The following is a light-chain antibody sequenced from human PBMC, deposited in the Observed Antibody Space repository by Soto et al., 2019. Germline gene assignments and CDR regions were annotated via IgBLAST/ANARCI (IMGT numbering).Light chain of an antibody. V-gene: IGKV1-33*01. J-gene: IGKJ2*01. CDR2: DAS. Sequence: DIQMTQSPSSLSASVGDRVTITCQASQDISNYLSWYQQKPGKAPKLLIYDASNLETGVPSRFSGSGSGTDFTFTISSLQAEDIATYYCQQYDNLPYTFGQGTKLEIK. CDR3: QQYDNLPYT. CDR1: QDISNY.